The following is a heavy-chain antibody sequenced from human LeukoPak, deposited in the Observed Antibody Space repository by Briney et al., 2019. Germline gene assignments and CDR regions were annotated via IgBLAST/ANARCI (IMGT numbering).Heavy chain of an antibody. CDR1: GGSISSYY. D-gene: IGHD5-18*01. CDR3: ARSGYSYGADALDI. V-gene: IGHV4-59*12. J-gene: IGHJ3*02. Sequence: PSETLSLTCTVSGGSISSYYWSWIRQPPGKGLVWIGYIYYSGSTNYNPSLQSRVTISVDTSKKQSSLKLSSVTAADTAVYYCARSGYSYGADALDIWGQGTMVTVSS. CDR2: IYYSGST.